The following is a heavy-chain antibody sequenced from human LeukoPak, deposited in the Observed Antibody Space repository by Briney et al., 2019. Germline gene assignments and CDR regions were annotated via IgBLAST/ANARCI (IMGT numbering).Heavy chain of an antibody. J-gene: IGHJ4*02. CDR1: GLTFINHG. CDR3: VHRCDSRGYFCYFDY. V-gene: IGHV3-30*02. CDR2: IPYDGVNK. D-gene: IGHD3-22*01. Sequence: GGSLRLSCTASGLTFINHGMHWVSQAPGKGLEWVAFIPYDGVNKYYADSVKCRFTISRDTSKNMLSFQMSSLSAEDTALYYCVHRCDSRGYFCYFDYWGLGALVTVSS.